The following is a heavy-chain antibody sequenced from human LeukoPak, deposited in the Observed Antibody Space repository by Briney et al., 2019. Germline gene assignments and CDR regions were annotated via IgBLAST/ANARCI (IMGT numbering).Heavy chain of an antibody. V-gene: IGHV5-51*01. D-gene: IGHD6-13*01. Sequence: GESLKISCKGSGYSFTNYWIGWVRQMPGKGLEWMGIIYPGDSDTRYSPSFQGQVTISADKSISTAYLQWSSLKASDTAMYYCARQTLRPAGTPYNWFDPWGQGTLVTVSS. CDR2: IYPGDSDT. CDR3: ARQTLRPAGTPYNWFDP. CDR1: GYSFTNYW. J-gene: IGHJ5*02.